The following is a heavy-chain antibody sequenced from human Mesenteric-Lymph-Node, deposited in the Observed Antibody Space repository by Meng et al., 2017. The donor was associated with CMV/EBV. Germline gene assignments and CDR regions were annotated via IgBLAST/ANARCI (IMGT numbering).Heavy chain of an antibody. J-gene: IGHJ3*02. V-gene: IGHV3-20*04. Sequence: GESLKISCAASGFTFDDYGMSWVRQAPGKGLEWVSGINWNGGSTGYADSVKGRFTISRDNAKNSLYLQMNSLRAEDTAVYYCAKDSLQWLDDDAFDIWGQGTMVTVSS. CDR1: GFTFDDYG. CDR2: INWNGGST. CDR3: AKDSLQWLDDDAFDI. D-gene: IGHD6-19*01.